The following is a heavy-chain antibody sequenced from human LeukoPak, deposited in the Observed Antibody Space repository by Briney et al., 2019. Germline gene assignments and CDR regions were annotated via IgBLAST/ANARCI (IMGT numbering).Heavy chain of an antibody. CDR2: INHSGRT. V-gene: IGHV4-39*01. CDR3: ARRRYYDSTGYFE. CDR1: GDYISSSSYY. J-gene: IGHJ1*01. Sequence: SETLSLTCAVSGDYISSSSYYWGWIRPSPGTGLKWFGDINHSGRTYYNPSLKSRVAISIDTSKNQFSLRLRSMTAAGTAVSYCARRRYYDSTGYFEWGRGTLVTVSP. D-gene: IGHD3-22*01.